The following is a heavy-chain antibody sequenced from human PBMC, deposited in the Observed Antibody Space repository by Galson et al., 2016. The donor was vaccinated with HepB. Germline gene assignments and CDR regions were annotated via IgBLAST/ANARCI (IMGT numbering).Heavy chain of an antibody. CDR1: GFTFSRYS. V-gene: IGHV3-21*01. CDR2: ISGGGKYI. Sequence: SLRLSCAASGFTFSRYSMNWVRQAPGKGLEWVSYISGGGKYIYYADSMKGRITISRDNAKSSVYLQMNSLRAEDTAVYYCGKEGHYEGHFYMDVWGEGTTVTVSS. D-gene: IGHD4-17*01. J-gene: IGHJ6*03. CDR3: GKEGHYEGHFYMDV.